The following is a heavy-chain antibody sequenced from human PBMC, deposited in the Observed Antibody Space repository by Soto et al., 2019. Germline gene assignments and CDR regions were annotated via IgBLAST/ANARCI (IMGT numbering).Heavy chain of an antibody. Sequence: GGSLRLSCAASGFTFSSYSMNWVRQAPGKGLEWVSYISSSSSTTYYADSVKGRFTISRDNAKNSLYLQMNSLRDEDTAVYYCARVNSEEGNWNYDAFDIWGQGTMVTVSS. CDR1: GFTFSSYS. CDR3: ARVNSEEGNWNYDAFDI. D-gene: IGHD1-7*01. CDR2: ISSSSSTT. V-gene: IGHV3-48*02. J-gene: IGHJ3*02.